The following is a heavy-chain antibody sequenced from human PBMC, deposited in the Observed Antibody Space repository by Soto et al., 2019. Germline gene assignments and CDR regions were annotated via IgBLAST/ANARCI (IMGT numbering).Heavy chain of an antibody. V-gene: IGHV4-39*01. CDR1: GGSISSSSYY. Sequence: SETLSLTCTVSGGSISSSSYYWAWIRQPPGKGLEWIGSIYYSGSTYYNPSLKSRVTISVDTSKNQFSLKLSSVTAADTAVYYCARSSGWYNNWFDPWGQGTLVTVSS. J-gene: IGHJ5*02. CDR3: ARSSGWYNNWFDP. CDR2: IYYSGST. D-gene: IGHD6-19*01.